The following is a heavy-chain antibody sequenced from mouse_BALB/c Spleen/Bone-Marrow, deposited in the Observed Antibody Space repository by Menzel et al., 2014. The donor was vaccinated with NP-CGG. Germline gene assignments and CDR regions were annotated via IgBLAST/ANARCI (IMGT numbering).Heavy chain of an antibody. CDR1: GYTFTYYF. CDR2: INPSNDTP. J-gene: IGHJ1*01. D-gene: IGHD1-2*01. V-gene: IGHV1S81*02. Sequence: VQLQQSGAELVKPGASVKLSCRVSGYTFTYYFVYWVKQRPGQGLEWIGEINPSNDTPNFNEKFKSKATLTVDKSSSTAYMQLSSLTSEDSAVYYCTRSGYYGYGWYFDVWGAGTTVTVSS. CDR3: TRSGYYGYGWYFDV.